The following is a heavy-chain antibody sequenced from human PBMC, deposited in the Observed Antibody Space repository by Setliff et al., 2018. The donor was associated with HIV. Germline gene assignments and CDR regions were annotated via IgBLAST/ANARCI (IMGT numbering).Heavy chain of an antibody. Sequence: GASVKVSCKASGYTFSQYPMHWVRQAPGQRPEWMGWINTGNGNTKYSQKFQDRVTITRDTSADTVYMELNSLRSEDTAVYYCARDRCNSVSCYLYNWFDPWGQGTLVTVPS. CDR3: ARDRCNSVSCYLYNWFDP. V-gene: IGHV1-3*04. CDR1: GYTFSQYP. D-gene: IGHD2-2*01. J-gene: IGHJ5*02. CDR2: INTGNGNT.